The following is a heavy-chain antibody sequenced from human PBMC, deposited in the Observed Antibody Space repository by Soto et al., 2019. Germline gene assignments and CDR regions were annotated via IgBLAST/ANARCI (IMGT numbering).Heavy chain of an antibody. V-gene: IGHV4-59*01. J-gene: IGHJ3*02. CDR3: AGERWLVLNAFDI. D-gene: IGHD6-19*01. Sequence: QVQLQESGPGLVKPSETLSLTCTVSGGSISSYYWSWIRQPPGTGMEWIGYIYYSGNNNYYPALQRRFSISVDTTKNQFSLTLSSVTAAATAVYYCAGERWLVLNAFDIWGQGTMVTVSS. CDR2: IYYSGNN. CDR1: GGSISSYY.